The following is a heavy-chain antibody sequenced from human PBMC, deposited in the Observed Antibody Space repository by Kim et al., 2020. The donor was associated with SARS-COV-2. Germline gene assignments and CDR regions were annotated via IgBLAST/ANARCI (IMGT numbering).Heavy chain of an antibody. V-gene: IGHV3-53*01. CDR3: RVRRAY. J-gene: IGHJ4*02. CDR2: YSRGST. Sequence: YSRGSTHHPHAVKFRLTTSRDNTKNTMYLQMNSLGADDTAVYYCRVRRAYWGQGTLVTVSS.